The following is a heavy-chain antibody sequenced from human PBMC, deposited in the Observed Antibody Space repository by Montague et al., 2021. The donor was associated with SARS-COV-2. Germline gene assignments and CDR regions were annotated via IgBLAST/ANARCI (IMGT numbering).Heavy chain of an antibody. CDR3: ARVGRQQLVRLSGMDV. CDR1: GGSISSSSHY. D-gene: IGHD6-13*01. Sequence: SETLSLTCTVSGGSISSSSHYWGWLPQPPGMGRVWIGSIYYSGSTYYNLSLKSPVTISVATSKNQFSLKLSSVTAAATAGYYCARVGRQQLVRLSGMDVWGQGTTVTVSS. V-gene: IGHV4-39*07. CDR2: IYYSGST. J-gene: IGHJ6*02.